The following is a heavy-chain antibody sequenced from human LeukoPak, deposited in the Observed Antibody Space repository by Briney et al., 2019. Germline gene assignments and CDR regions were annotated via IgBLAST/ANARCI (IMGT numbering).Heavy chain of an antibody. CDR2: IFYSGRT. CDR1: GGSISSYY. V-gene: IGHV4-59*01. Sequence: SEALSLTCTVSGGSISSYYWNWIRQPPGKGLEWIGYIFYSGRTSYNPSLKSRVTLSVDTSKNWFSLRLTSVTAADTAVYYCARDLRLELRGDAFDIWGQGTMVTVSS. J-gene: IGHJ3*02. CDR3: ARDLRLELRGDAFDI. D-gene: IGHD1-7*01.